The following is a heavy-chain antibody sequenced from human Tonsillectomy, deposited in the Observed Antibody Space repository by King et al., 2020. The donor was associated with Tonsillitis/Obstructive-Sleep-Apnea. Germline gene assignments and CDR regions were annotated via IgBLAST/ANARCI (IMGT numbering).Heavy chain of an antibody. J-gene: IGHJ3*02. V-gene: IGHV3-48*02. D-gene: IGHD6-19*01. Sequence: VQLVESGGGLVQPGGSLRLSCAASGFTFSSYSMNWVRQAPGKGLEWVSYISSSSRTIYYADAVKGRFTISRDNAKNSLYLQMNSLRDEDTAVYYCAREFSSGWLSGAFDIWGQGTMVTVSS. CDR2: ISSSSRTI. CDR1: GFTFSSYS. CDR3: AREFSSGWLSGAFDI.